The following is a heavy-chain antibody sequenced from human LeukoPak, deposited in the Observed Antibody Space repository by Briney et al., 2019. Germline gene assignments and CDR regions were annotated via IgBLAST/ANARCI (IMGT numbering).Heavy chain of an antibody. Sequence: GRSLRLSCGASGFTFKHYGMHWVRQAPGKGLEWVAVIWYDGSNTFYADSVKGRFTISRDNSNNTLHLQVNSLRAEDTAVYYCARDLYGGNSASWVDLWGQGTLVTVSS. D-gene: IGHD4-23*01. CDR2: IWYDGSNT. CDR1: GFTFKHYG. J-gene: IGHJ5*02. CDR3: ARDLYGGNSASWVDL. V-gene: IGHV3-33*01.